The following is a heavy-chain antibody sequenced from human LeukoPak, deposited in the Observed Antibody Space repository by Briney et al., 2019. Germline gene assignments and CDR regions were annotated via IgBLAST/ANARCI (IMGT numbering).Heavy chain of an antibody. CDR2: FDPEDGET. J-gene: IGHJ4*02. V-gene: IGHV1-24*01. CDR1: GYTLTELS. CDR3: AGGAFWSGYYHHFDY. D-gene: IGHD3-3*01. Sequence: GASVKVSCKVSGYTLTELSMHWVRQAPGKGLEGMGGFDPEDGETIYAQKFQGRVTMTEDTSTDTAYMELRSLRSDDTAVYYCAGGAFWSGYYHHFDYWGQGTLVTVSS.